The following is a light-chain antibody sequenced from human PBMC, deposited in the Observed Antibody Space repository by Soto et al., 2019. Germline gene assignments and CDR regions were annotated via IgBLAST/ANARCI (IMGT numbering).Light chain of an antibody. Sequence: QSVLTQPPSASGSPGQSVTISCTGTSSDVGDYNLVSWYQQHPGKAPKLIIYEGNKRPSGVSTRFSGSKSGYTASLTISGLQADDEADYYCSSYATISTYLFGTGTKLTVL. V-gene: IGLV2-23*01. J-gene: IGLJ1*01. CDR2: EGN. CDR1: SSDVGDYNL. CDR3: SSYATISTYL.